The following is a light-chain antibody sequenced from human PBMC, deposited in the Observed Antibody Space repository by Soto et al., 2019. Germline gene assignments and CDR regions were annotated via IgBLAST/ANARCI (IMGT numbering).Light chain of an antibody. V-gene: IGKV3-15*01. CDR1: QSVSSN. J-gene: IGKJ2*01. CDR2: GAS. Sequence: EIVMTQSPATLSVSPGERATLSCRASQSVSSNFAWYQQKPGQAPRLLIYGASTRATGITARICGSGSGTEFTLITSSLQSEDFSFYYCQQYNNWPLYTFGQGTKLEIK. CDR3: QQYNNWPLYT.